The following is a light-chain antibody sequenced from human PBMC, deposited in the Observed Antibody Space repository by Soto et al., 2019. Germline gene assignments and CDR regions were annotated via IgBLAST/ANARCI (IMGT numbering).Light chain of an antibody. CDR3: HRYGDSPWT. J-gene: IGKJ1*01. V-gene: IGKV3-20*01. CDR2: GAS. Sequence: ENALTQSPGILYLPPGERATLSCRAGQTVGTDYVAWDQQKPGQAPRLLIYGASNRATGIPDRFSGTGSGTDFTLTISSLEPGDVAVYHCHRYGDSPWTFGQGTKVDIK. CDR1: QTVGTDY.